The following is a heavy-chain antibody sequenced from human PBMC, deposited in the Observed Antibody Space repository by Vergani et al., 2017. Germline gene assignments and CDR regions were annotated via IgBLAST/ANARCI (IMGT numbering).Heavy chain of an antibody. CDR3: ASLAAAGYYYYYGMDV. V-gene: IGHV3-33*01. D-gene: IGHD6-13*01. Sequence: QVQLVESGGGVVQPGRSLRLSCAASGFTFSSYGMHCVRQAPGKGLEWVSVIWYDGSIKYYADSVKGRFTISRDNAKNSLYLQMNSLRDEDTAVYYCASLAAAGYYYYYGMDVWGQGTTVTVSS. J-gene: IGHJ6*02. CDR1: GFTFSSYG. CDR2: IWYDGSIK.